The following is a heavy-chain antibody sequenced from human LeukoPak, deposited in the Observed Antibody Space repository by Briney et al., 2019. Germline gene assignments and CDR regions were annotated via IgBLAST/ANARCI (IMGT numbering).Heavy chain of an antibody. CDR3: ARDSYGSGSYYLDLDY. J-gene: IGHJ4*02. V-gene: IGHV1-69*05. D-gene: IGHD3-10*01. CDR2: IIPIFGTA. CDR1: GGTFSSYA. Sequence: RASVKVSCKASGGTFSSYAISWVRQAPGQGLEWMGGIIPIFGTANYAQKFQGRVTMTRDTSISTAYMELSRLRSDDTAVYYCARDSYGSGSYYLDLDYWGQGTLVTVSS.